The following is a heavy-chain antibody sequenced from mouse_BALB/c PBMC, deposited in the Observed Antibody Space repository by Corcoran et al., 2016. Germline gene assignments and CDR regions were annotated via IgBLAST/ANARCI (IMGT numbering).Heavy chain of an antibody. CDR2: IDPANGNN. V-gene: IGHV14-3*02. D-gene: IGHD4-1*01. J-gene: IGHJ1*01. Sequence: EVQLQQSGAELVKPGASVKLSCTASGFNIKDTYMHWVKQRPEQGLEWIGRIDPANGNNKYDPKFQGKATITADTSSNTAYLQLGSLTSEDTAVYYCANWDWYFDVWGAGTTVTVSS. CDR1: GFNIKDTY. CDR3: ANWDWYFDV.